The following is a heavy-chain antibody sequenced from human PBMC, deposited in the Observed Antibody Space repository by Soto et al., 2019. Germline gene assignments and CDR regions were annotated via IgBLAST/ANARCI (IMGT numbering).Heavy chain of an antibody. Sequence: SETLSLTCTVSGGSISSYYWSWIRQPPGKGLEWIGYIYYSGSTNYNPSLKSRVTISVDTSKNQFSLKLSSVTAADTAVYYCASATLLSGYFDYWGQGTLVTVSS. CDR2: IYYSGST. J-gene: IGHJ4*02. D-gene: IGHD2-2*01. V-gene: IGHV4-59*01. CDR1: GGSISSYY. CDR3: ASATLLSGYFDY.